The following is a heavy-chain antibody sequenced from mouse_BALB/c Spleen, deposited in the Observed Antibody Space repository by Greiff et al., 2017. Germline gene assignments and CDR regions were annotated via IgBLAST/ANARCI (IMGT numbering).Heavy chain of an antibody. CDR3: AYDYDGHYYAMDY. CDR1: GFNIKDTY. D-gene: IGHD2-4*01. Sequence: EVQLQQSGAELVKPGASVKLSCTASGFNIKDTYMHWVKQRPEQGLEWIGRIDPANGNTKYDPKFQGKATITADTSSNTAYLQLSSLTSEDTAVYYCAYDYDGHYYAMDYWGQGTSVTVSS. V-gene: IGHV14-3*02. J-gene: IGHJ4*01. CDR2: IDPANGNT.